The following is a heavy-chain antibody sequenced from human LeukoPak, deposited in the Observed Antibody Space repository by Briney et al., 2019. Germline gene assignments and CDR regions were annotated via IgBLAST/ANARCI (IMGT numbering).Heavy chain of an antibody. CDR1: GFTFSNYG. CDR2: IRYDGSNK. J-gene: IGHJ6*03. Sequence: PGGSLRLSCAASGFTFSNYGMHWVRQAPGKGLEWVAFIRYDGSNKYYADSVKGRFTISRDNSKNTLYLQMNSLRAEDTAVYYCAKASGNTYYYYYYMDVWGKGTTVTVSS. V-gene: IGHV3-30*02. D-gene: IGHD1-26*01. CDR3: AKASGNTYYYYYYMDV.